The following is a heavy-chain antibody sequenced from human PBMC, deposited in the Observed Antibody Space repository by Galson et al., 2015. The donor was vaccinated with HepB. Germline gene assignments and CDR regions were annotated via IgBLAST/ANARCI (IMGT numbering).Heavy chain of an antibody. Sequence: SLRLSCAASGFTFSSYGMHWVRQAPGKGLEWVAVISYDGSNKYYADSVKGRFTISRDNSKNTLYLQMNSLRAEDTAVYYCAKTPSGSFPYFDYWGQGTLVTVSS. D-gene: IGHD1-26*01. CDR2: ISYDGSNK. CDR3: AKTPSGSFPYFDY. CDR1: GFTFSSYG. V-gene: IGHV3-30*18. J-gene: IGHJ4*02.